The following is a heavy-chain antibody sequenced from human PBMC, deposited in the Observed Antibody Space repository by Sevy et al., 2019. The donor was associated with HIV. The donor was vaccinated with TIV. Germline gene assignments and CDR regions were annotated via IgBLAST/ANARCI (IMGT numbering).Heavy chain of an antibody. CDR3: ARLDGGGDGYPKIFDY. CDR1: GYSFTSYW. V-gene: IGHV5-51*01. D-gene: IGHD3-16*01. J-gene: IGHJ4*02. CDR2: IYPGDSDT. Sequence: GKSLKISCKGSGYSFTSYWIGWVRQMPGKGLEWMGIIYPGDSDTRYSPSFQGQVTISADKSISTAYLQWSSLKAPDTAMYYCARLDGGGDGYPKIFDYWGQGTLVTVSS.